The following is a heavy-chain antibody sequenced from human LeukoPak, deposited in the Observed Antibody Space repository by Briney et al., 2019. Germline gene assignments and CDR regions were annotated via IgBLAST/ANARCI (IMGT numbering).Heavy chain of an antibody. CDR2: IKQDGSEK. D-gene: IGHD1-1*01. V-gene: IGHV3-7*03. Sequence: GGSLRLSCAASGFTFSSYWMSWVRQAPGKGLEWVANIKQDGSEKYYVDSVKGRFTISRDNAKNSLYLQMNSLRAKDTAVYYCARDDWNAVYYYYYGMDVWGKGTTVTVSS. CDR1: GFTFSSYW. CDR3: ARDDWNAVYYYYYGMDV. J-gene: IGHJ6*04.